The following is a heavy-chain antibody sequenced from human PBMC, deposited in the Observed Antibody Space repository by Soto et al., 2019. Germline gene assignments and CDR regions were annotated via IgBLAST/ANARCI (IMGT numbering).Heavy chain of an antibody. J-gene: IGHJ4*02. D-gene: IGHD3-22*01. V-gene: IGHV3-23*01. CDR1: GFTFSSYA. CDR3: AKTEHPNNYYDSSGYYYHSPPFDY. CDR2: ISGSGGST. Sequence: GGSLRLSCAASGFTFSSYAMSWVRQAPGKGLEWVSAISGSGGSTYYADSVKGRFTISRDNSKNTLYLQMNSLRAEDTAVYYCAKTEHPNNYYDSSGYYYHSPPFDYWGQGTLVTVSS.